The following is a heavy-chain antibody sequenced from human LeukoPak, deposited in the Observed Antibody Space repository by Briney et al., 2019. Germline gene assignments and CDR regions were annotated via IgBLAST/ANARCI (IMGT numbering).Heavy chain of an antibody. Sequence: ASVKVSCKASGYTFTSYDINWVRQATGQGLEWMGWMNPNSGNTGYAQKFQGRVTMTRNTSISTAYMELSSLRSEDTAVYYCARGPNYYGSGVTGNWFDLWGQGTLVTVSS. V-gene: IGHV1-8*01. CDR1: GYTFTSYD. CDR2: MNPNSGNT. J-gene: IGHJ5*02. D-gene: IGHD3-10*01. CDR3: ARGPNYYGSGVTGNWFDL.